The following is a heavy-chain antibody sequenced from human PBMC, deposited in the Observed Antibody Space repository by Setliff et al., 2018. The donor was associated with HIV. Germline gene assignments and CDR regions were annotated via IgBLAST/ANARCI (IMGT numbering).Heavy chain of an antibody. J-gene: IGHJ2*01. CDR1: GGSISSGSYY. V-gene: IGHV4-61*09. CDR2: IYTSGST. Sequence: SSETLSLTCTVSGGSISSGSYYWSWIRQPAGKGLEWIGHIYTSGSTNYNPSLKSRVTISVDTSKNQFSLKLSSVTAADTAVYYCARGLSSGWYGYWYFDLWGRGTLVTV. D-gene: IGHD6-19*01. CDR3: ARGLSSGWYGYWYFDL.